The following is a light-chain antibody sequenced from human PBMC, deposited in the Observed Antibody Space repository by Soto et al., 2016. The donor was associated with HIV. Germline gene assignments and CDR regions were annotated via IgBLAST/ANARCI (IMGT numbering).Light chain of an antibody. J-gene: IGKJ2*01. CDR1: QSLLHSNGYNY. CDR3: MQALQTPLT. Sequence: DIVMTQSPLSLPVTPGEPASISCRSSQSLLHSNGYNYLDWYLQKPGQSPQLLIYLGSNRASGVPDRFSGSGSGTDFTLKISRAEAEDVGVYYCMQALQTPLTFGQGTKLDIK. CDR2: LGS. V-gene: IGKV2-28*01.